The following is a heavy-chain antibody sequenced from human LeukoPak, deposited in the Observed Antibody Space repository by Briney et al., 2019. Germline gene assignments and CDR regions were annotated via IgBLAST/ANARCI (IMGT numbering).Heavy chain of an antibody. D-gene: IGHD2-8*02. Sequence: GGSLRLSCAASGFTFSSYSMNWVRQAPGKGLEWVSSISSSSSYIYYADSVKGRFTISRDNAKNSLYLQMNSLRAEDTAVYYCATYRQVLLPFESWGQGTLVTVSS. V-gene: IGHV3-21*01. CDR1: GFTFSSYS. J-gene: IGHJ4*02. CDR2: ISSSSSYI. CDR3: ATYRQVLLPFES.